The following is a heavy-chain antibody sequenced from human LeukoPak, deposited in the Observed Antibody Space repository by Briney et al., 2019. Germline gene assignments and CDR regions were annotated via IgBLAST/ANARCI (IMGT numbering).Heavy chain of an antibody. CDR2: IWYDGSNK. Sequence: GGSLRLSCAASGFTFSSYGMHWVRQALGKGLEWVAVIWYDGSNKYYVDSVQGRFTISRDNSKNTLYLQMSSLRAEDTAVYYCARGDYYDSSGYYFPDAFDIWGQGTMVTVSS. CDR1: GFTFSSYG. CDR3: ARGDYYDSSGYYFPDAFDI. D-gene: IGHD3-22*01. J-gene: IGHJ3*02. V-gene: IGHV3-33*01.